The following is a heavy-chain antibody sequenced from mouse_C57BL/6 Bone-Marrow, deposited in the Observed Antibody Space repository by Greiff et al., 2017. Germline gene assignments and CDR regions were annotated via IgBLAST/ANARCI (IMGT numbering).Heavy chain of an antibody. Sequence: QVQLQQPGAELVMPGASVKLSCKASGYTFTSYWMHWVKQRPGQGLEWIGEIDPSDGYTNYNQKFKGKSTLTVDKSSSTAYMQLSSLTSEDSAVYYCVREGGNPSYYDAMDYWGQGTPVTVSA. CDR1: GYTFTSYW. D-gene: IGHD2-1*01. CDR2: IDPSDGYT. CDR3: VREGGNPSYYDAMDY. J-gene: IGHJ4*01. V-gene: IGHV1-69*01.